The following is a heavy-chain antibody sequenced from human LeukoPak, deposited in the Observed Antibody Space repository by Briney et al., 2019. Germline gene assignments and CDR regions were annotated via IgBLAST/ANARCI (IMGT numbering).Heavy chain of an antibody. J-gene: IGHJ4*02. CDR3: ARFGYGDYYFDY. D-gene: IGHD4-17*01. CDR1: RGSISSYF. CDR2: IYTSGSP. Sequence: SETLSLTCTVSRGSISSYFWGWIRQPAGKGLEWIGRIYTSGSPNYNPSLKSRVTMSIDTSKNQFSLRLTSVTAADTAVYYCARFGYGDYYFDYWGQGTLVTVSS. V-gene: IGHV4-4*07.